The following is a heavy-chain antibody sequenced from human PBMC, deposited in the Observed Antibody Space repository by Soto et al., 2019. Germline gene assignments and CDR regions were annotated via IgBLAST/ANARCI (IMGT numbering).Heavy chain of an antibody. Sequence: EVQLLESGGGLVQPGGSLRLSCAASGFMFNNYAMSWVRQAPGKGLEWVSTVSVSGGTTYYADSLKGLFTISRDNSKNTVYLQMNRLRADDTAIYYCAKGLYYYDSSGYRLFDYWGQGTLVTVAS. CDR1: GFMFNNYA. D-gene: IGHD3-22*01. CDR3: AKGLYYYDSSGYRLFDY. V-gene: IGHV3-23*01. J-gene: IGHJ4*02. CDR2: VSVSGGTT.